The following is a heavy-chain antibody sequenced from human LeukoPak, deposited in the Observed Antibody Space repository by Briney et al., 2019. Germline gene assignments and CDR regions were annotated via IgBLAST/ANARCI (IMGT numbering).Heavy chain of an antibody. J-gene: IGHJ5*02. D-gene: IGHD3-22*01. CDR2: IYYSGSA. V-gene: IGHV4-39*01. CDR3: ARHRGYYDSSAYNWFDP. CDR1: GGSISSSSYY. Sequence: PSETLSLTCTVSGGSISSSSYYWGWIRQPPGKGLEWIGSIYYSGSANYNPSLKSRVTISVDTSKNQFSLKLSSVTAADTAVYYCARHRGYYDSSAYNWFDPWGQGTLVTVSS.